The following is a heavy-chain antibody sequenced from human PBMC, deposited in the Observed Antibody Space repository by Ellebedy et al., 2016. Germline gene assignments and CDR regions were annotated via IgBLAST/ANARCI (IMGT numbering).Heavy chain of an antibody. V-gene: IGHV4-34*01. CDR2: INHSGST. Sequence: SETLSLXXAVYGGSFNDYYWSWIRQPPGKGLEWIGEINHSGSTNYNPSLKSRVTISVDTSKNQFSLKLSSVTAADTAVYYCARSRGYSGYDLEYWGQGTLVTVSS. J-gene: IGHJ4*02. CDR3: ARSRGYSGYDLEY. CDR1: GGSFNDYY. D-gene: IGHD5-12*01.